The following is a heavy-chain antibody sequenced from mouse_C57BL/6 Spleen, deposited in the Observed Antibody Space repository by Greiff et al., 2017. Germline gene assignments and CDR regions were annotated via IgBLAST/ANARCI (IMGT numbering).Heavy chain of an antibody. CDR3: VRGGYDYDGDY. J-gene: IGHJ2*01. CDR2: INPNNGGT. V-gene: IGHV1-26*01. CDR1: GYTFTDYY. Sequence: VQLQQSGPELVKPGASVKISCKASGYTFTDYYMNWVKQSHGKSLEWIGDINPNNGGTSYNQKFKGKATLTVDKSSSTAYMELRSLTSEDSAVYYCVRGGYDYDGDYWGQGTTLTVSS. D-gene: IGHD2-4*01.